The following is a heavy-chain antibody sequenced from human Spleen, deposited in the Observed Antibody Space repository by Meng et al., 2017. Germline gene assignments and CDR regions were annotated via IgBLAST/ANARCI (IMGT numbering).Heavy chain of an antibody. CDR2: INHSGST. V-gene: IGHV4-34*01. D-gene: IGHD4-11*01. CDR3: ARGPTTMAHDFDY. J-gene: IGHJ4*02. Sequence: VRLQRGGEGVFKPSETLSLTCVVSGGSFSDYYWSWIRQPPGKGLEWIGEINHSGSTNYNPSLESRATISVDTSQNNLSLKLSSVTAADSAVYYCARGPTTMAHDFDYWGQGTLVTVSS. CDR1: GGSFSDYY.